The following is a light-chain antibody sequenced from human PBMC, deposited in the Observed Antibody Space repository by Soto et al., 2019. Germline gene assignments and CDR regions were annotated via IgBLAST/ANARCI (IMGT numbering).Light chain of an antibody. J-gene: IGLJ1*01. CDR3: SSYAGSNIYV. CDR2: EVS. CDR1: SSDVGGYNY. Sequence: QSALTQPPSASGSPGQSVTISCTGTSSDVGGYNYVSWYQQHPGKAPKLMIYEVSKRPSGVPDRFSGSKSGNTASLTVPGLQAEDEADYYCSSYAGSNIYVFGTGTKLTVL. V-gene: IGLV2-8*01.